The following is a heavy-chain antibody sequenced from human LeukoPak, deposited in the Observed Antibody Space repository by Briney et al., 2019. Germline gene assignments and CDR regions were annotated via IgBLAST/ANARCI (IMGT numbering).Heavy chain of an antibody. V-gene: IGHV3-30*03. CDR1: GFTFSSYL. CDR3: ARDRADYYYMDV. CDR2: ISYDGSNK. D-gene: IGHD3-10*01. Sequence: TGGSLRLSCAASGFTFSSYLMSWVRQAPGKGLEWVAVISYDGSNKYYADSVKGRFTISRDNAKNSLYLQMNSLRAEDTAVYYCARDRADYYYMDVWGKGTTVTISS. J-gene: IGHJ6*03.